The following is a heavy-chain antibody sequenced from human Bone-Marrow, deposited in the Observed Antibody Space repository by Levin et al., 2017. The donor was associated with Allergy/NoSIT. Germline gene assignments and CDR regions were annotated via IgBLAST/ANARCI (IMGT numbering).Heavy chain of an antibody. CDR2: ISTDGSRT. Sequence: HAGGSLRLSCAASGLSFRSYWMHWVRQAPGEGLVWVSRISTDGSRTMYADSVKGRFTISRDNAKNTLYLDMNSLRVEDTAVYYCASEYYGVLTGYYYDYWGQGALVTVSS. J-gene: IGHJ4*02. V-gene: IGHV3-74*03. CDR1: GLSFRSYW. D-gene: IGHD3-9*01. CDR3: ASEYYGVLTGYYYDY.